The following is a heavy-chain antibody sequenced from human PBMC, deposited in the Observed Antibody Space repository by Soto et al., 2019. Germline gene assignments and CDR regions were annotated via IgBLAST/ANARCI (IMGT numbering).Heavy chain of an antibody. CDR2: ISAYNGNT. J-gene: IGHJ6*03. D-gene: IGHD2-2*03. V-gene: IGHV1-18*01. CDR1: GYTFTSYG. CDR3: ARGVAGYCSSTSCYSNDYYYYYYMDV. Sequence: GASVKVSCKASGYTFTSYGISWVRQAPGQGLEWMGWISAYNGNTNYAQKLQGRVTMTTDTSTSTAYMELRSLRSDDTAVYYCARGVAGYCSSTSCYSNDYYYYYYMDVWGKGTTVTVSS.